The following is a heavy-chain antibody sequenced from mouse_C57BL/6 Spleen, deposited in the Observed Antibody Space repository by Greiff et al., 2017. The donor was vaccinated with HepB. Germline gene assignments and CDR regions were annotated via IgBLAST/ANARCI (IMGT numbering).Heavy chain of an antibody. D-gene: IGHD1-1*01. CDR1: GYAFSSYW. CDR2: IYPGDGDT. V-gene: IGHV1-80*01. J-gene: IGHJ2*01. Sequence: VQLQQSGAELVKPGASVKISCKASGYAFSSYWMNWVKQRPGKGLEWIGQIYPGDGDTNYNGKFKGKATLTADKSSSTAYMQLSSLNSEDSAVYFCARLVITTVVALDYWGQGTTLTVSS. CDR3: ARLVITTVVALDY.